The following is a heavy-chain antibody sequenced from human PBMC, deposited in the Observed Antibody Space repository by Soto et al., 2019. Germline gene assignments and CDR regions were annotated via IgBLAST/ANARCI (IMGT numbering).Heavy chain of an antibody. D-gene: IGHD4-17*01. Sequence: GGSLRLSCAASGFTFSSYAMHWVRQALGKGLEWVAVISYDGSNKYYADSVKGRFTISRDNSKNTLYLQMNSLRAEDTAVYYCARDSYGDNGLDYWGQGTLVTVSS. V-gene: IGHV3-30-3*01. J-gene: IGHJ4*02. CDR2: ISYDGSNK. CDR3: ARDSYGDNGLDY. CDR1: GFTFSSYA.